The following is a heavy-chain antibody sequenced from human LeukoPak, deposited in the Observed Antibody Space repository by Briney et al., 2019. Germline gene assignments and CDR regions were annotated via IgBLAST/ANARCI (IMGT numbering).Heavy chain of an antibody. Sequence: GGSLRLSCAASGFTFSSYSKNWVRQAPGKGLEWVSYIISSSSTISYADSVKGRFTISRDNAKNSLFLQMNSLRAEDTAVYYCAAYGDYHYWGQGTLVTVSS. CDR1: GFTFSSYS. V-gene: IGHV3-48*01. J-gene: IGHJ4*02. CDR2: IISSSSTI. CDR3: AAYGDYHY. D-gene: IGHD4-17*01.